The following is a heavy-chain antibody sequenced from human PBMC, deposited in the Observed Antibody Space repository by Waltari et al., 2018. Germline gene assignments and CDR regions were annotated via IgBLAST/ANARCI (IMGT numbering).Heavy chain of an antibody. CDR2: VLGSGRT. V-gene: IGHV4-4*02. D-gene: IGHD2-15*01. J-gene: IGHJ4*02. CDR1: GDSMSNNW. CDR3: ARDRGRGLYLDT. Sequence: QLQLQESGPGLVKPSGTLSLICAVSGDSMSNNWWSWVRQSPGKGLEWIGQVLGSGRTNYNPSFASRVTISLDTPTYQFALKMTSATAADTALYYCARDRGRGLYLDTWGQGTLVTVSP.